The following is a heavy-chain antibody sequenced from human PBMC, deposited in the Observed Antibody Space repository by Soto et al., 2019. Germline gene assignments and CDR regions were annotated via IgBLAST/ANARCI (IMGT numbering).Heavy chain of an antibody. CDR2: VYHTGGN. J-gene: IGHJ3*01. CDR1: GASVSTPYW. D-gene: IGHD6-19*01. V-gene: IGHV4-4*02. Sequence: QVYLQESGPGLVKPSGTLSLTCAVSGASVSTPYWWTWVRQPQGKDLEWIGDVYHTGGNNYNPSLMSRVTISLDTSKNQFSLDMISVTAADTAIYYCAYSTGWYRLDFWGQGTMVSVSS. CDR3: AYSTGWYRLDF.